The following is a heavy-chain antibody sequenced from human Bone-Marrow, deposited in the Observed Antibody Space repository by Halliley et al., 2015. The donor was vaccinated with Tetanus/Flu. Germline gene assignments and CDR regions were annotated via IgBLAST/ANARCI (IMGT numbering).Heavy chain of an antibody. D-gene: IGHD3-22*01. CDR2: IYYSGST. CDR3: ARHYDGSGYSVNWFDP. V-gene: IGHV4-59*01. CDR1: GDSINNYY. Sequence: TLSLTCTVSGDSINNYYWNWIRQPPGKGLEWIGYIYYSGSTNYNPSLKSRVTISIDTFKNHFSLKLTSVTAADTAVYYCARHYDGSGYSVNWFDPWGQGTLVTVSS. J-gene: IGHJ5*02.